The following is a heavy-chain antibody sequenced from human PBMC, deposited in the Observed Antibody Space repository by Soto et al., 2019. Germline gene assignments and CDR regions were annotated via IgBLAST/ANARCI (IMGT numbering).Heavy chain of an antibody. CDR3: ARQMPQEGVDSSGWYVQGGFDY. Sequence: SETLSLTCTVSGGSISSSSYYWGWIRQPPGKGLEWIGSIYYSGSTYYNPSLKSRVTISVDTSKNQFSLKLSSVTAADTAVYYCARQMPQEGVDSSGWYVQGGFDYWGQGTLVTVSS. CDR1: GGSISSSSYY. V-gene: IGHV4-39*01. CDR2: IYYSGST. J-gene: IGHJ4*02. D-gene: IGHD6-19*01.